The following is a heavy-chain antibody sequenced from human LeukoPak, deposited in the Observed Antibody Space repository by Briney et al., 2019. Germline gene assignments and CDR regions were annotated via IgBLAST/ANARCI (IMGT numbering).Heavy chain of an antibody. CDR1: GASISSNTFY. CDR3: AVQPLIGWFGP. J-gene: IGHJ5*02. D-gene: IGHD2/OR15-2a*01. V-gene: IGHV4-39*01. Sequence: PSETLSLTCNVSGASISSNTFYWGWIRQPPGKGLEWIGSMYYRGSTYYNPSLRSRVTLSVDTSKNQFSLRLSSVTAADTAVYYCAVQPLIGWFGPWGQGTLVTVSA. CDR2: MYYRGST.